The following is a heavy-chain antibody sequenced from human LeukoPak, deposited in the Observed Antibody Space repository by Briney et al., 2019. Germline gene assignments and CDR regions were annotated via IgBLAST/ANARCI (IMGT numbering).Heavy chain of an antibody. J-gene: IGHJ2*01. V-gene: IGHV4-34*01. Sequence: PSETLSLTCAVYARSYSGYYWSWIRQPPGKGLEWVGEIHYSGATNYKPSLKSRATILGDTSKNQISLKLTSVTAADTALYYCARGRPGTGNYYFDLWGRGTLVTVSS. D-gene: IGHD1-7*01. CDR1: ARSYSGYY. CDR3: ARGRPGTGNYYFDL. CDR2: IHYSGAT.